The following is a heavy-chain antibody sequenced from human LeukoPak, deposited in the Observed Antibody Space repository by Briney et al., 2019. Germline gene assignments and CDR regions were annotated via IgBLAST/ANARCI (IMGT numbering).Heavy chain of an antibody. Sequence: PGGSLRLSCAASGFTFSSYAMSWVRQAPGKGLEWVSAISGSGGSTYYADSVKGRFTISRDNSKNTLYLQMNSPRAEDTAVYYCARDSNYYDSSGYYPKSYYYGMDVWGQGTTVTVSS. V-gene: IGHV3-23*01. CDR1: GFTFSSYA. CDR2: ISGSGGST. CDR3: ARDSNYYDSSGYYPKSYYYGMDV. J-gene: IGHJ6*02. D-gene: IGHD3-22*01.